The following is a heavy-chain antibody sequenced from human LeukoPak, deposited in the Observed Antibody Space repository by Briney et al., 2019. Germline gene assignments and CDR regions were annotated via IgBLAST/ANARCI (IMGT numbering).Heavy chain of an antibody. V-gene: IGHV3-30-3*01. CDR1: GFTFSSYA. CDR3: ARGSPWYYYDSSGYYGSY. CDR2: ISYDGSNK. Sequence: PGGSLRLSCAASGFTFSSYAMHWVRQAPGKGLEWVAVISYDGSNKYYADSVKGRFTISRDNSKNTLYLQMNSLRAEDTAVYYCARGSPWYYYDSSGYYGSYWGQGTLVTVSS. J-gene: IGHJ4*02. D-gene: IGHD3-22*01.